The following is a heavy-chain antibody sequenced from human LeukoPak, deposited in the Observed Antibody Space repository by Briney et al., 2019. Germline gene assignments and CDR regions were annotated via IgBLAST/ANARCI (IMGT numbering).Heavy chain of an antibody. CDR1: GGSISSGGYY. Sequence: SETLSLTCTVSGGSISSGGYYWSWIRQKPGRGLEWIGYIYYSGSTNYNPSLKSRVTISVDTSKNQFSLKLSSVTAADAAVYYCARDHDFWSGSGFDPWGQGTLVTVSS. D-gene: IGHD3-3*01. J-gene: IGHJ5*02. CDR2: IYYSGST. CDR3: ARDHDFWSGSGFDP. V-gene: IGHV4-61*08.